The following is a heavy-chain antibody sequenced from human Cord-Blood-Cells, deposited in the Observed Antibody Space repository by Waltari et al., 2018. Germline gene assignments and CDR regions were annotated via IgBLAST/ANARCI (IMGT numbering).Heavy chain of an antibody. CDR1: GFTFDDYA. D-gene: IGHD6-6*01. CDR3: AKDLDHSSSSAFDI. V-gene: IGHV3-43D*04. Sequence: EVQLVESGGVVVQPGGSLRLSCAASGFTFDDYAMHWVRQAPGKGLEWVSLISWDGGSTYYADSVKGRFTISRDNSKNSLYLQMNSLRAEDTALYYCAKDLDHSSSSAFDIWGQGTMVTVSS. J-gene: IGHJ3*02. CDR2: ISWDGGST.